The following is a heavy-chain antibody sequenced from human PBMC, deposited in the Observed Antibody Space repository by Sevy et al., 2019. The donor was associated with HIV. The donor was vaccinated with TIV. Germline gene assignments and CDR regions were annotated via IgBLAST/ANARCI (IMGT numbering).Heavy chain of an antibody. CDR1: GFTFGDYW. CDR3: ARCQPDNYYHDGAVYYGLLFDH. J-gene: IGHJ4*02. D-gene: IGHD3-9*01. Sequence: GGSLRLSCAASGFTFGDYWLTWVRQVPGKGLEWVANIKQGGSETYYADSVKGRFSSPRDNAKNSLYLQRNILGAEDTAVYYCARCQPDNYYHDGAVYYGLLFDHWGQGALVTVSS. V-gene: IGHV3-7*01. CDR2: IKQGGSET.